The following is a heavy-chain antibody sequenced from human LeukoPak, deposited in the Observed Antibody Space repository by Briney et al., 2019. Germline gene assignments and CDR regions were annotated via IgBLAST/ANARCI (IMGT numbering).Heavy chain of an antibody. V-gene: IGHV4-59*01. CDR2: IYYSGST. D-gene: IGHD6-6*01. Sequence: SETLSVTCTVSGGSISSYYWSWIRQPPGKGLEWIGYIYYSGSTNYNPSLKSRVTISVDTSKNQFSPKLSSVTAADTAVYYCARTEYSSSPYYYYYYMDVWGKGPRSPSP. J-gene: IGHJ6*03. CDR3: ARTEYSSSPYYYYYYMDV. CDR1: GGSISSYY.